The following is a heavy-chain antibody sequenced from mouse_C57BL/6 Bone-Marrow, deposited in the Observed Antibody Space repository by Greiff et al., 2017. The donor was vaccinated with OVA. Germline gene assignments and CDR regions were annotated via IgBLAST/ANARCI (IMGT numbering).Heavy chain of an antibody. Sequence: QVQLQQSGAELVRPGTSVKMSCKASGYTFTNYWIGWAKQRPGHGLEWIGDIYPGGGYTNYNEKFKGKATLTVDTSSSTAYMQLSSLTSEDSAVYYCARPGGIYYDYDFAYWGQGTLVTVSA. CDR2: IYPGGGYT. CDR3: ARPGGIYYDYDFAY. CDR1: GYTFTNYW. V-gene: IGHV1-63*01. D-gene: IGHD2-4*01. J-gene: IGHJ3*01.